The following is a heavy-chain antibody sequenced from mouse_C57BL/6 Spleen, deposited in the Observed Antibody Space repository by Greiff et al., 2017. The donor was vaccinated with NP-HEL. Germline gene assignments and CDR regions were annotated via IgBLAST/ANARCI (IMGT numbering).Heavy chain of an antibody. J-gene: IGHJ4*01. V-gene: IGHV1-82*01. CDR1: GYAFSSSW. CDR3: ASGGYYAYAMDY. Sequence: VQLQQSGPELVKPGASVKISCKASGYAFSSSWMNWVKQRPGKGLEWIGRIYPGDGDTNYNGKFKGKATLTADKSSSTAYMQLSSLTSEDSAVYVCASGGYYAYAMDYWGQGTSVTVSS. CDR2: IYPGDGDT. D-gene: IGHD2-3*01.